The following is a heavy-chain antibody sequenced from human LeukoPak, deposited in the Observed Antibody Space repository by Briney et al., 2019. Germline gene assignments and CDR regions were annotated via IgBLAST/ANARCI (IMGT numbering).Heavy chain of an antibody. CDR3: ARDPGYYYYYGMDV. J-gene: IGHJ6*02. CDR1: GFTFSSHA. Sequence: GGSLRLSCAASGFTFSSHAMSWVRQAPGKGLVWVSRINSDGSSTSYADSVKGRFTISRDNAKNTLYLQMNSLRAEDTAVYYCARDPGYYYYYGMDVWGQGTTVTVSS. V-gene: IGHV3-74*01. CDR2: INSDGSST.